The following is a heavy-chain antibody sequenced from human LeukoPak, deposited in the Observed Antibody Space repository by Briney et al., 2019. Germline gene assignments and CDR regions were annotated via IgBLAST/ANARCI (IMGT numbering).Heavy chain of an antibody. Sequence: ASVKVSCKASGYTFTSYGISWVRQAPGQGLEWMGWISAYNGHTSYAQKVQGRVTMTTDTSTSTAYMEVRSLRSDDTAVYYCARDLSYYYDSSTIWGQGTLVTVSS. CDR2: ISAYNGHT. V-gene: IGHV1-18*01. J-gene: IGHJ4*02. D-gene: IGHD3-22*01. CDR3: ARDLSYYYDSSTI. CDR1: GYTFTSYG.